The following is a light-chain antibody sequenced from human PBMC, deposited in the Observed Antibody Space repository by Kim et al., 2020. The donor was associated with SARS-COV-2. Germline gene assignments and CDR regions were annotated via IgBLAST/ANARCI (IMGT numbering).Light chain of an antibody. CDR2: EAS. J-gene: IGKJ2*01. CDR3: QQYNGYPYT. CDR1: QRINTW. V-gene: IGKV1-5*03. Sequence: ASVGDRVTITCRASQRINTWVAWYQQKPGNAPELLIYEASTLQSGVPSRFSRGGSGTEFSLTISSLQSDDFATYYCQQYNGYPYTFGQGTKVDIK.